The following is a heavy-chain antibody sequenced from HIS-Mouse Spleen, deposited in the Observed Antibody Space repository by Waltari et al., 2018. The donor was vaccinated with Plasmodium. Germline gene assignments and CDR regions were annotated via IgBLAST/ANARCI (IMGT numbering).Heavy chain of an antibody. J-gene: IGHJ4*02. CDR3: ARDRSAAALLGY. CDR2: ISSSSSYI. D-gene: IGHD6-13*01. Sequence: VQLVESGGGLVKPGGSLRLSWAASGFTFSSYSMNWVRQAPGKGLEWVSSISSSSSYIYYADSVKGRFTISRDNAKNSLYLQMNSLRAEDTAVYYCARDRSAAALLGYWGQGTLVTVSS. CDR1: GFTFSSYS. V-gene: IGHV3-21*01.